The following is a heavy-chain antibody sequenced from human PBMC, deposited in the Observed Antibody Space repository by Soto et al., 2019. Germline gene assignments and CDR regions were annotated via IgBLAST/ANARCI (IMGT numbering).Heavy chain of an antibody. Sequence: ASVKVSCTESGYTLTSYYMNWVRQAPAQGFEWMGIINPSGGSTSYAKKFQGRVTMTRDTSTSTVYMELSSLRSEDTAVYFCARVAYSSLYYCYYGMDVWGQGTTVTVSS. D-gene: IGHD6-13*01. CDR3: ARVAYSSLYYCYYGMDV. CDR1: GYTLTSYY. V-gene: IGHV1-46*01. J-gene: IGHJ6*02. CDR2: INPSGGST.